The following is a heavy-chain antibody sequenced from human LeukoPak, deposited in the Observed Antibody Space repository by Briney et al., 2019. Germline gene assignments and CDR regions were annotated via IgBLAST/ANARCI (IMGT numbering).Heavy chain of an antibody. CDR3: ARGRVGHYYYYGMDV. CDR1: GGSFSGYY. J-gene: IGHJ6*02. Sequence: SETLSLTCAVYGGSFSGYYWSWIRQPPGKGLEWIGEINHSGSTNYNPSLKSRVTISVDTSKNQFSLKLSSVTAADTPVYYCARGRVGHYYYYGMDVWGQGTTVTVSS. V-gene: IGHV4-34*01. CDR2: INHSGST.